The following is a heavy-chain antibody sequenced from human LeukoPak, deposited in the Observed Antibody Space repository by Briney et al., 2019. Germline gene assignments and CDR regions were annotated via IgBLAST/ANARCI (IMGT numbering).Heavy chain of an antibody. CDR3: TINDNLSSSCHY. Sequence: GGSLRLSCAASGFSFSTNRMHWVRQAPGKGLVWLSRLYSDGSVTGYADSVKGRFTISRDDSKSALYLQMNSLKTEDTGVYYCTINDNLSSSCHYWGQGTLVTVSS. D-gene: IGHD6-13*01. CDR2: LYSDGSVT. CDR1: GFSFSTNR. V-gene: IGHV3-74*01. J-gene: IGHJ4*02.